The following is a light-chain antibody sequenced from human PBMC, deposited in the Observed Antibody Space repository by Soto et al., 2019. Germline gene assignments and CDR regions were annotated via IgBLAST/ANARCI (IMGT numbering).Light chain of an antibody. CDR3: SSYTSSSTPVYV. CDR2: DVS. V-gene: IGLV2-14*01. Sequence: QSALTQPAPVSGSPGQSITISCTGTSSDVGGYNYVSWYQQHPGKAPKLMIYDVSNRPSGVSNRFSGSKSGNTASLTISGLQAEDEADYYCSSYTSSSTPVYVFGTGTKLTVL. CDR1: SSDVGGYNY. J-gene: IGLJ1*01.